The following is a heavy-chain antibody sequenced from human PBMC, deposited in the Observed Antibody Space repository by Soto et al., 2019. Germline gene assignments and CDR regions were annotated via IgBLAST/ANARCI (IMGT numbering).Heavy chain of an antibody. D-gene: IGHD2-8*01. CDR2: IYYSGST. Sequence: SETLSLTCTVSGGSISSGGYYWSWIRQHPGKGLEWIGYIYYSGSTYYNPSLKSRVTISVDTSKNQFSLKLSSVTAADTAVYYCARGPHCTNGVCYWFDPWGQGTLVTVSS. CDR3: ARGPHCTNGVCYWFDP. CDR1: GGSISSGGYY. J-gene: IGHJ5*02. V-gene: IGHV4-31*03.